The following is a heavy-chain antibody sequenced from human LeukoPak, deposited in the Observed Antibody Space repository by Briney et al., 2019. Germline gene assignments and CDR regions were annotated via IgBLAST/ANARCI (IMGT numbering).Heavy chain of an antibody. J-gene: IGHJ5*02. Sequence: SETLSLTCTVSGGSISSSSYYWGWIRQPPGKGLEWIGSIYYSGSTYYNPSLKSRVTISVDTSRNQFSLELCSVTAADTAVYYCAREEYYGSGNWFDPWGQGTLVTVSS. V-gene: IGHV4-39*07. CDR1: GGSISSSSYY. CDR3: AREEYYGSGNWFDP. D-gene: IGHD3-10*01. CDR2: IYYSGST.